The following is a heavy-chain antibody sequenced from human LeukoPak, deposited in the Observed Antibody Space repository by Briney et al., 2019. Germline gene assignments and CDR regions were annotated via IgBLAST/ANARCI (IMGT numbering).Heavy chain of an antibody. D-gene: IGHD3-3*01. CDR1: GFTFSSYS. CDR2: ISSSSSYI. V-gene: IGHV3-21*01. Sequence: GGSLRLSCAASGFTFSSYSMNWVRQAPGKGLEWVSSISSSSSYIYYADSVKGRFTISRDNAKNSLYLQMNSLRAEDTAVYYCARDPGITIFGVVRENWFDPWGQGTLVTVSS. J-gene: IGHJ5*02. CDR3: ARDPGITIFGVVRENWFDP.